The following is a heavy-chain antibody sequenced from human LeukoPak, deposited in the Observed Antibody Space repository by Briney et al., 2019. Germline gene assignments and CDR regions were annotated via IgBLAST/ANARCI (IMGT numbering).Heavy chain of an antibody. CDR3: ARDAVGRWRFDP. V-gene: IGHV4-4*07. CDR2: IYTSGST. D-gene: IGHD5-24*01. Sequence: SETPSLTCTVSGGSISSYYWSWIRQPAGQGLEWIGRIYTSGSTNYNPSLKSRVTMSVDTSKNQFSLKLSSVTAADTAVYYCARDAVGRWRFDPWGQGTLVTVSS. J-gene: IGHJ5*02. CDR1: GGSISSYY.